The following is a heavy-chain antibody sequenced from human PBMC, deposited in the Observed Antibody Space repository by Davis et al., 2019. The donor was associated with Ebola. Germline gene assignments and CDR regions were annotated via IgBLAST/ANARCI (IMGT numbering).Heavy chain of an antibody. Sequence: GESLKISCAASGFTVSSNYMSWVRQAPGKGLEWVSVIYSGGSTYYADSVKGRFTISRDNSKNTLYLQMNSLRAEDTAVYYCATYYDFWSGLRGLHGMDVWGQGTTVTVSS. J-gene: IGHJ6*02. CDR1: GFTVSSNY. D-gene: IGHD3-3*01. CDR3: ATYYDFWSGLRGLHGMDV. CDR2: IYSGGST. V-gene: IGHV3-53*01.